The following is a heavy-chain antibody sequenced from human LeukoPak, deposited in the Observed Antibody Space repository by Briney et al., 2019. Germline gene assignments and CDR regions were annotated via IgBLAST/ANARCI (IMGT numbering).Heavy chain of an antibody. CDR1: GLTFSNYS. D-gene: IGHD6-25*01. Sequence: GGSLTLLCGASGLTFSNYSINWLRQAPGKGLEGVSSISSSCCYILYADSVKGRFTISRDNAKNSLSLQMNSLRAEDTAVYYCARDGLAAATLHWCFDLWGRGTLVTVSS. J-gene: IGHJ2*01. CDR3: ARDGLAAATLHWCFDL. V-gene: IGHV3-21*01. CDR2: ISSSCCYI.